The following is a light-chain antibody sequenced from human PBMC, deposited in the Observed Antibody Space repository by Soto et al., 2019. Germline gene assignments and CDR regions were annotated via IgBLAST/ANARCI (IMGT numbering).Light chain of an antibody. CDR2: KAS. CDR3: QQYNSYSSWT. J-gene: IGKJ1*01. CDR1: QSISTW. Sequence: DIQMTQSPSTLSASVGDRVTITCRASQSISTWLAWYQQKPGKAPKLLIYKASSLESGVPSRCSGSGSGTEFTLTISSLQSDDFATYYCQQYNSYSSWTFGQGTKVEIK. V-gene: IGKV1-5*03.